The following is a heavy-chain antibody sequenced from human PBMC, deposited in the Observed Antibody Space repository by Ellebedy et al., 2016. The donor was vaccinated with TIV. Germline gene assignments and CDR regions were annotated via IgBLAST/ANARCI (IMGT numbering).Heavy chain of an antibody. V-gene: IGHV4-30-4*01. D-gene: IGHD6-6*01. Sequence: MPSETLSLTCTVSGGSISSGHYYWSWIRQPTGKGLEWIVYIYYSGSTYYNSSLKSRVTITGDTYKNQFPLKLSSVTAADTAVYYCARGDSSSYRVYYWGQGTLVTVSS. CDR2: IYYSGST. CDR3: ARGDSSSYRVYY. J-gene: IGHJ4*02. CDR1: GGSISSGHYY.